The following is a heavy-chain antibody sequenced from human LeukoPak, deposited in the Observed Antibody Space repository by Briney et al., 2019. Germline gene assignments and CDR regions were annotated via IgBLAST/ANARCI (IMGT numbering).Heavy chain of an antibody. CDR2: INPNSGGT. V-gene: IGHV1-2*02. D-gene: IGHD3-10*01. Sequence: ASVKVSCKASGYTFTGYYMHWVRQAPGRGLEWMGWINPNSGGTNYAQKFQGRVTMTRDTSISTAYMELSRLRSDDTAVYYCARITMVRGATPYYFDYWGQGTLVTASS. CDR1: GYTFTGYY. CDR3: ARITMVRGATPYYFDY. J-gene: IGHJ4*02.